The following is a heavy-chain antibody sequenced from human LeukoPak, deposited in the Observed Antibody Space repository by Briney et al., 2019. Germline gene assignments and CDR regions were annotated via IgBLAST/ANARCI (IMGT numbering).Heavy chain of an antibody. CDR3: AKVADYYDSSGSGSAFDI. J-gene: IGHJ3*02. D-gene: IGHD3-22*01. CDR2: IRYDGSNK. V-gene: IGHV3-30*02. Sequence: SGGSLRLSCAAPGFTFSSYGMHWVRQAPGKGLEWVAFIRYDGSNKYYADSVKGRFTISRDNSKNTLYLQMNSLRAEDTAVYYCAKVADYYDSSGSGSAFDIWGRGTMVTVSS. CDR1: GFTFSSYG.